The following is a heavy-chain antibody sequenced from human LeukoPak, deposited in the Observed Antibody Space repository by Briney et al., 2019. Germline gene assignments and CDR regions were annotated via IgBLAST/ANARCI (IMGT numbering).Heavy chain of an antibody. D-gene: IGHD4-11*01. V-gene: IGHV3-21*01. CDR1: GFTFSSYS. J-gene: IGHJ6*02. Sequence: GGSLRLSCAASGFTFSSYSMNWVRQAPGKGLEWVSSINSSSSYIYYADSVKGRFTISRDNAKNSLYLQMNSLRAEDTAVYYCARAGTTVTEGPRYYYYGMDVWGQGTTVTVSS. CDR2: INSSSSYI. CDR3: ARAGTTVTEGPRYYYYGMDV.